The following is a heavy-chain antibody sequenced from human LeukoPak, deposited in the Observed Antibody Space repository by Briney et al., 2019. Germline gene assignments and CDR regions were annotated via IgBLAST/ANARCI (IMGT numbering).Heavy chain of an antibody. J-gene: IGHJ4*02. CDR2: IKSKTDGGTT. V-gene: IGHV3-15*07. CDR3: TTGSYDFWSGYRNLDY. Sequence: PGGSLRLSCAASGFTFSDYYMNWVRPAPGKGLEWVGRIKSKTDGGTTDYAAPVKGRFTISRDDSKNTLYLQMNSLKTEDTAVYYCTTGSYDFWSGYRNLDYWGQGTLVTVSS. CDR1: GFTFSDYY. D-gene: IGHD3-3*01.